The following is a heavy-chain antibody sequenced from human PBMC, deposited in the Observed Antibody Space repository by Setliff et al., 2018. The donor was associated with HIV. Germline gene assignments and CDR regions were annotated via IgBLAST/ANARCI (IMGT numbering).Heavy chain of an antibody. D-gene: IGHD3-22*01. CDR2: IYYTGNT. Sequence: LSLTCTVSRVSVSGTAYYWAWIRQPPGRGLEWIGNIYYTGNTNYNSSLKSRISMSMVASKKQIFLKLSTVSAADTAVYYCARQQGDSRGFYPHFDYWGQGRVVT. V-gene: IGHV4-39*01. CDR3: ARQQGDSRGFYPHFDY. CDR1: RVSVSGTAYY. J-gene: IGHJ4*02.